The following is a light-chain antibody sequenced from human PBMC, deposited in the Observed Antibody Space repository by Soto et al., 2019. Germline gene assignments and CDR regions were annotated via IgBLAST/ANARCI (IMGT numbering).Light chain of an antibody. J-gene: IGKJ5*01. CDR2: DAS. CDR1: QDISNY. CDR3: QQYDNLPIT. Sequence: DIQMTQSPSSLSASVGDRVTITCQASQDISNYLNWYQQKPGKAPKLLIYDASNLETRVPSRFSGSRAGTEFTFTISSLQPEDIATYYCQQYDNLPITFGQGTRLEIK. V-gene: IGKV1-33*01.